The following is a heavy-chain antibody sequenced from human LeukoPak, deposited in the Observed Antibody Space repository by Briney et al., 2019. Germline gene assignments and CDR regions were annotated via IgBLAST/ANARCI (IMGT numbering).Heavy chain of an antibody. J-gene: IGHJ4*02. D-gene: IGHD6-6*01. CDR2: IKQDGSEK. Sequence: GGSLRLSCAASGFTFSSYSMNWVRQAPGKGLEWVANIKQDGSEKYYVDSVEGRFTISRDNAKNSVSLQMNSLRGEDTAVYYCVRALGSSSADYWDQGTLVTVSS. CDR3: VRALGSSSADY. CDR1: GFTFSSYS. V-gene: IGHV3-7*01.